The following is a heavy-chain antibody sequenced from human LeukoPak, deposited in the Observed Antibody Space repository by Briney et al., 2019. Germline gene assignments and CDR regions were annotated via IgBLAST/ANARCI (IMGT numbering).Heavy chain of an antibody. J-gene: IGHJ5*02. CDR2: ISSSSSYI. CDR3: ARAGRFSAAEFDP. Sequence: PGGSLRLSRAASGFTFSSYEMNWVRQAPGKGLEWVSSISSSSSYIYYADSVKGRFTISRDNAKNSLYLQMNSLRAEDTAVYYCARAGRFSAAEFDPWGQGTLVTVSS. CDR1: GFTFSSYE. V-gene: IGHV3-21*01. D-gene: IGHD3-16*01.